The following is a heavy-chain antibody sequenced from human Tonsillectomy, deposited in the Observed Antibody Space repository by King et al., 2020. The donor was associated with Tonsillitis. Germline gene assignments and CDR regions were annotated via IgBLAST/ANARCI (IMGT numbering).Heavy chain of an antibody. Sequence: GQLVQSGGGVVQPGRSLRLSCAAAGFTFSSYGMHWVRQAPGKGLEWVAVISYEGHDKYYADSVKGRFTISRDNSKKTLYLQMNSLRAEDTAVYYCATGGGDYGDFDYWGQGTLVTVSS. V-gene: IGHV3-30*03. CDR3: ATGGGDYGDFDY. CDR1: GFTFSSYG. CDR2: ISYEGHDK. D-gene: IGHD4-17*01. J-gene: IGHJ4*02.